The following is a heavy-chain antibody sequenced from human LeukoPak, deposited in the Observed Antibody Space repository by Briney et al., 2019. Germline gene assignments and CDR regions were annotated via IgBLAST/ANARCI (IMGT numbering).Heavy chain of an antibody. CDR2: ISYDGSNK. Sequence: GGSLRLSCAASGFTFSSYGMHWVRQAPGKGLEWVAVISYDGSNKYYTDSVKGRFTISRDNSKNTLYLQMNSLRAEDTAVYYCAKGDVWYFDYWGQGTLVTVSS. CDR1: GFTFSSYG. V-gene: IGHV3-30*18. J-gene: IGHJ4*02. CDR3: AKGDVWYFDY. D-gene: IGHD2-21*01.